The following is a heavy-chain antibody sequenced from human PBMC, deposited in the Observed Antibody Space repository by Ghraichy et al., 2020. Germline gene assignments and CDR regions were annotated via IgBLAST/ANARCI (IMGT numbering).Heavy chain of an antibody. CDR3: ARGSRITMIVVVTPFDY. V-gene: IGHV4-34*01. CDR1: GGSFSGYY. J-gene: IGHJ4*02. CDR2: INHSGST. Sequence: LSLTCAVYGGSFSGYYWSWIRQPPGKGLEWIGEINHSGSTNYNPSLKSRVTISVDTSKNQFSLKLSSVTAADTAVYYCARGSRITMIVVVTPFDYWGQGTLVTVSS. D-gene: IGHD3-22*01.